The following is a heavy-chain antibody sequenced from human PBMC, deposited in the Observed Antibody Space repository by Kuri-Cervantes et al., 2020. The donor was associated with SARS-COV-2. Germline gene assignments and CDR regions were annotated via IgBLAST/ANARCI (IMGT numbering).Heavy chain of an antibody. V-gene: IGHV3-74*01. Sequence: GESLKISCAASGFTFDDYAMHWVRQAPGKGLVWVSHINPDGSYTNNADSVKGRFTLSRDNAKNMLFLQMNSLRAEDTAVYYCVRDGDHWNFDYWGQGTLVTVSS. CDR2: INPDGSYT. D-gene: IGHD1-1*01. CDR1: GFTFDDYA. CDR3: VRDGDHWNFDY. J-gene: IGHJ4*02.